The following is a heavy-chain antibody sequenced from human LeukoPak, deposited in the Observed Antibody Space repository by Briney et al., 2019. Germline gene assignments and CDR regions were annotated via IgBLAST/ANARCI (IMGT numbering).Heavy chain of an antibody. D-gene: IGHD3-9*01. CDR2: ITSGGDYT. J-gene: IGHJ4*02. CDR3: ARGHYDVLAASYKWTPDY. V-gene: IGHV3-21*01. Sequence: PGGSLRLSCAASGFTFNTFNMNWFRQAPGKGLEWVSSITSGGDYTYYADSVKGRFTTPRDNAKDSLSLQLSSLRVEDTAIYYCARGHYDVLAASYKWTPDYWGQGTLVTVSS. CDR1: GFTFNTFN.